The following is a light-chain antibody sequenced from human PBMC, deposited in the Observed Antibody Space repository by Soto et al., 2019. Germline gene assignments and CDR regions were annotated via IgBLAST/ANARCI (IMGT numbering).Light chain of an antibody. CDR2: STN. J-gene: IGLJ3*02. Sequence: QAVVTQEPSFSVSPGGTVTLTCGLSSGSVSTSYYPSWYQQTPGQAPRTLIYSTNTRSSGVPDRFSGSILGNKAALTITGAQADDESDYYCVLYMGSGSWVFGGGTKGTVL. CDR1: SGSVSTSYY. V-gene: IGLV8-61*01. CDR3: VLYMGSGSWV.